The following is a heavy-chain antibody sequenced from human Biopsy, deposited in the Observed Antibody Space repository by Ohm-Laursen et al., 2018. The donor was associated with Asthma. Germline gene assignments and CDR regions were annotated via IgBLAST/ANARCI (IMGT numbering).Heavy chain of an antibody. J-gene: IGHJ4*02. Sequence: SSVKVSCKTSGDTFRTSAFSWVRQAPGQGLEWLGGIMTVFGTTNYAQKFQGRVTITADESTSTAYMELRSLRSEDTAVYFCARDYDGDYVQRHLPLAYWGQGTLVTVSS. CDR2: IMTVFGTT. CDR1: GDTFRTSA. D-gene: IGHD4-17*01. CDR3: ARDYDGDYVQRHLPLAY. V-gene: IGHV1-69*01.